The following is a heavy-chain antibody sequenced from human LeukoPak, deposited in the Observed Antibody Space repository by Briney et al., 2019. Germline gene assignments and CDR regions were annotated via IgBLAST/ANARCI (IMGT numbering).Heavy chain of an antibody. CDR3: ARDWPELGYCSSTSCSYYYYMDV. CDR2: IYYSGST. D-gene: IGHD2-2*01. V-gene: IGHV4-59*01. Sequence: SETLSLTCTVSGGSISSYYWSWLRQPPGKGLEWIGYIYYSGSTNYNPSLKSRVTISVDTSKNQFSLKLSSVTAADTAVYYCARDWPELGYCSSTSCSYYYYMDVWGKGTTVTVSS. J-gene: IGHJ6*03. CDR1: GGSISSYY.